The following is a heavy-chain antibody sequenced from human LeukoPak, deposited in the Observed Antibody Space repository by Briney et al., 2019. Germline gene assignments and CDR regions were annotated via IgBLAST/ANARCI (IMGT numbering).Heavy chain of an antibody. CDR3: ARHPESGYTGYESDY. D-gene: IGHD5-12*01. CDR1: GYSFTTYW. V-gene: IGHV5-51*01. Sequence: GESLKISCKASGYSFTTYWIGWVRQVPGKGPEWVGIIYPADSTAKYSPSFQGQVTISVDKSISTAYLQWSRLEASDTAVFYCARHPESGYTGYESDYWGQGTLVTVSS. J-gene: IGHJ4*02. CDR2: IYPADSTA.